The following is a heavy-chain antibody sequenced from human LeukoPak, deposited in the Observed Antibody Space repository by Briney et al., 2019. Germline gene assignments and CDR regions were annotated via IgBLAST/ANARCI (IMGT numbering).Heavy chain of an antibody. D-gene: IGHD2-15*01. CDR3: AEGDCSSGSCYFDY. J-gene: IGHJ4*02. CDR2: LSDTGDST. Sequence: GGSLRLSCAASGFTLSNHPMYWVRQAPGKGLEWVSSLSDTGDSTHYADSVKGRFTISRDSARSAPYLQMNSLRAEDTSVYYCAEGDCSSGSCYFDYWGQGSQVTVSS. CDR1: GFTLSNHP. V-gene: IGHV3-23*01.